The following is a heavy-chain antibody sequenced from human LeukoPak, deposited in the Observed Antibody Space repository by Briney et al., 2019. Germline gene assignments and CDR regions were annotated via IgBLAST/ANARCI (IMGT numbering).Heavy chain of an antibody. CDR1: GGSISSGGYY. J-gene: IGHJ4*02. CDR2: IYHSGST. D-gene: IGHD3-10*01. Sequence: SETLSLTCTVSGGSISSGGYYWSWIRQPPGKGLEWIGYIYHSGSTYYSPSLKNRVTISVDTSKNQFSLKLSSVTAADTAVFYCARGQGYYGSGSPYYFDYWGQGALVTVSS. V-gene: IGHV4-61*08. CDR3: ARGQGYYGSGSPYYFDY.